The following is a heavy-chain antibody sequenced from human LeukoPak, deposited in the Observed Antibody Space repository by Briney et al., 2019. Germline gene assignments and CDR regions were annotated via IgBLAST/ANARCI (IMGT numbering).Heavy chain of an antibody. CDR2: INHSGST. V-gene: IGHV4-34*01. Sequence: SETLSLTCAVYGGSFSGYHWSWIRQPPGKGLEWIGEINHSGSTNYNPSLKSRVTISVDTSKNQFSLKLSSVTAADTAVYYCARGHPNIDCSGGSCYYFDYWGQGTLVTVSS. D-gene: IGHD2-15*01. J-gene: IGHJ4*02. CDR3: ARGHPNIDCSGGSCYYFDY. CDR1: GGSFSGYH.